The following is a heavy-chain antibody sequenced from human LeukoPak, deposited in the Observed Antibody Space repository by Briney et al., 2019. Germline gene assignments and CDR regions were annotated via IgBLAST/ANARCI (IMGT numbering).Heavy chain of an antibody. CDR1: GYSFTSYW. Sequence: GESLKISCKGSGYSFTSYWIGWGRQMPGKGLGWMGSIYTGDSDTRYSPSFQGQVTISADKSISTAYLQWSSLKASDTAMYYCARLTGTTIAYYFDYWGQGTLVTVSS. J-gene: IGHJ4*02. CDR2: IYTGDSDT. CDR3: ARLTGTTIAYYFDY. V-gene: IGHV5-51*01. D-gene: IGHD1-20*01.